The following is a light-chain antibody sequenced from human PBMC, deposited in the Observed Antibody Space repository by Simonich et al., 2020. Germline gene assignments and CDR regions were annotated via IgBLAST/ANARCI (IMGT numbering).Light chain of an antibody. V-gene: IGKV1-6*01. J-gene: IGKJ1*01. CDR1: QGISND. Sequence: AIQMTQSPSSRSASVGDRVTLTCRASQGISNDLGWYQQKPGKAPKLLIYAASSLQSGVPSRFSGSGSGTDFTLTISSLQPEDFATYYCLQDYNYPWTFGQGTKVEIK. CDR3: LQDYNYPWT. CDR2: AAS.